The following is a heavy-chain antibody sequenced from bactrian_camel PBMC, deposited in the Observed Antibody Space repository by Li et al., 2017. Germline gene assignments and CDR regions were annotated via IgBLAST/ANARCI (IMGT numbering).Heavy chain of an antibody. Sequence: VQLVESGGGVVQVGGSMRLSCTISDYPYTAGCMGWFRQAPGKEREGVAVIYAAVYAADAKQYYADSVKGRFFISQDNANNTVYLQMDSLKPEDTAVYYCAADLGWCGSRPLQREFRNWGQGTQVTVS. CDR3: AADLGWCGSRPLQREFRN. V-gene: IGHV3-3*01. J-gene: IGHJ4*01. D-gene: IGHD2*01. CDR2: IYAAVYAADAKQ. CDR1: DYPYTAGC.